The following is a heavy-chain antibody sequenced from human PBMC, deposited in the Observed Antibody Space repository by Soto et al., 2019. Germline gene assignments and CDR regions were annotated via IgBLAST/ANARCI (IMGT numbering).Heavy chain of an antibody. CDR3: ARESESSPYFDS. D-gene: IGHD6-13*01. CDR2: IDGSGDTI. V-gene: IGHV3-48*03. CDR1: GFTFSSYE. J-gene: IGHJ4*02. Sequence: GGSLRLSCAGSGFTFSSYEMNWVRQAPGKGLEWVSYIDGSGDTIFYADSVKGRFTISRDNAKNSLHLQLNSLRVEDTAVYYCARESESSPYFDSWGQGTLVTVSS.